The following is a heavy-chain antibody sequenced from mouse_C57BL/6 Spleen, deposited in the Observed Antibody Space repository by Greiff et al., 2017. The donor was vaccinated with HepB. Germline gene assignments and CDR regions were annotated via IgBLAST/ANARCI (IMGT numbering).Heavy chain of an antibody. J-gene: IGHJ4*01. CDR3: ARGDPGNYDYDFAMDY. D-gene: IGHD2-4*01. CDR2: INPNNGGT. Sequence: EVQLQQSGPELVKPGASVKMSCKASGYTFTDYNMHWVKQSHGKSLEWIGYINPNNGGTSYNQKFKGKATLTVNKSSSTAYMELRSLTSEDSAVYYCARGDPGNYDYDFAMDYWGQGTSVTVSS. V-gene: IGHV1-22*01. CDR1: GYTFTDYN.